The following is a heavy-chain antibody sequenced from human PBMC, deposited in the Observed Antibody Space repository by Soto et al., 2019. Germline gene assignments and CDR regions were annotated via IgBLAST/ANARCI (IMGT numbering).Heavy chain of an antibody. CDR1: GLIFSTYA. Sequence: QFQLVESGGGVVQPGRSLRLSWAASGLIFSTYAIHWVRPAPGKGPEWVAVISHDGSNKYHTDSVRGRFTISRDNSENTVYLNTSSLRVEDTAGYYCARAKVSGGKAWDYKYYGIVFCGQGTTFTVSS. CDR3: ARAKVSGGKAWDYKYYGIVF. CDR2: ISHDGSNK. J-gene: IGHJ6*02. D-gene: IGHD2-15*01. V-gene: IGHV3-30-3*01.